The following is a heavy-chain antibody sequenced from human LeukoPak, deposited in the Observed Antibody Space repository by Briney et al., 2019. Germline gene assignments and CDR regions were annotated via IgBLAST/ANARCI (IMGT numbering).Heavy chain of an antibody. V-gene: IGHV4-34*01. Sequence: SETLSLTCAVYGGSFSGYYWSWIRQPPGKGLEWIGEINHSGSANYNPSLKSRVTISVDTSKNQFSLKLSSVTAADTAVYYCASALYYDSSGAVRDDAFDIWGQGTMVTVSS. D-gene: IGHD3-22*01. CDR2: INHSGSA. CDR1: GGSFSGYY. J-gene: IGHJ3*02. CDR3: ASALYYDSSGAVRDDAFDI.